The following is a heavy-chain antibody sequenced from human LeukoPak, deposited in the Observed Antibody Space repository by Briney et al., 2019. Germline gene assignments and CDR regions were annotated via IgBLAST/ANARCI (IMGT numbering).Heavy chain of an antibody. J-gene: IGHJ4*02. D-gene: IGHD4-17*01. V-gene: IGHV3-48*01. CDR3: ARETGSAVGSTDFDY. CDR2: ISSSASTI. Sequence: GGSLRLSCAASGFTFSTHSMNWVRQAPGKGLEWVSYISSSASTIYYADSVKGRFTISRDNSKNTLYPQMNSLRAEDTAVYYCARETGSAVGSTDFDYWGQGTLVTVSS. CDR1: GFTFSTHS.